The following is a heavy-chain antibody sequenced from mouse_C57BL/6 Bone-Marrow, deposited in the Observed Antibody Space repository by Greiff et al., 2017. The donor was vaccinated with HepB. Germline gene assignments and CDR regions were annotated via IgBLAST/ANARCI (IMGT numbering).Heavy chain of an antibody. J-gene: IGHJ2*01. CDR3: ARGARATGFDS. D-gene: IGHD3-1*01. Sequence: VQLQQSGAELVRPGSSVKISCKASGYAFSNYWMNWVTQRPGQGLEWIGQIYPGDGDSNHNGKFKGKATRTADKSSSAAYMQLSSLTSEDSAVYFCARGARATGFDSWGQGTTLTVAS. V-gene: IGHV1-80*01. CDR2: IYPGDGDS. CDR1: GYAFSNYW.